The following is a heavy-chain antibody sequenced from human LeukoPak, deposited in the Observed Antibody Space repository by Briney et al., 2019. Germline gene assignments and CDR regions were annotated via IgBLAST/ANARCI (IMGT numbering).Heavy chain of an antibody. CDR2: IIPIFGTA. V-gene: IGHV1-69*13. J-gene: IGHJ4*02. Sequence: SVKVSCKASGGTFSSYAVSWVRQAPGQGLEWMGGIIPIFGTANYAQKFQGRVTITADESTSTAYMELSSLRSEDTAVYYCARFSVAGTNFDYWGQGTLVTVSS. CDR1: GGTFSSYA. CDR3: ARFSVAGTNFDY. D-gene: IGHD6-19*01.